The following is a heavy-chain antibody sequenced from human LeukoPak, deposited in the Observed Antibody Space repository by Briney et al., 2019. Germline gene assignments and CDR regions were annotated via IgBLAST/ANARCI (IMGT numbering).Heavy chain of an antibody. CDR2: IGTAYDT. V-gene: IGHV3-13*01. Sequence: GGSLRLSCVASGFTFSSYDMHWVRQGTGKGLEWVSAIGTAYDTYYAGSVKGRFTISRENAENSLYLQMNSLRAGDTAVYYCARLIGYSYGNDSFDILGQGTMVTVSS. D-gene: IGHD5-18*01. CDR3: ARLIGYSYGNDSFDI. J-gene: IGHJ3*02. CDR1: GFTFSSYD.